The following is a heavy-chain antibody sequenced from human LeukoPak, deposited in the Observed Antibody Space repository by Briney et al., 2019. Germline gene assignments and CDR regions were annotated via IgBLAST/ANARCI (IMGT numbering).Heavy chain of an antibody. Sequence: PGGSLRLSCAASGFTFSGSAMHWVRQASGKGLEWVGRIRSKANSYATAYAASVKGRFTISRDDSKNTAYLQMSSLKTEDTAVYYCTGLMAAAGYWGQGTLVTVSS. CDR1: GFTFSGSA. V-gene: IGHV3-73*01. J-gene: IGHJ4*02. D-gene: IGHD6-13*01. CDR3: TGLMAAAGY. CDR2: IRSKANSYAT.